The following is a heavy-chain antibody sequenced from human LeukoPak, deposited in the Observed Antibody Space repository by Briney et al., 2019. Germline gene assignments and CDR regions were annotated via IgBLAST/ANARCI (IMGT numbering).Heavy chain of an antibody. J-gene: IGHJ4*02. CDR2: ISYDGSNK. D-gene: IGHD3/OR15-3a*01. Sequence: GGSLRLSCAVSGFTFSSYGMHWVRQAPGKGLEWVAVISYDGSNKYYADSVKGRFTISRDNSKNTLYLQMNSLRAEDTALYYCAKDGLGMAFDYWGQGTLVTVSS. CDR3: AKDGLGMAFDY. V-gene: IGHV3-30*18. CDR1: GFTFSSYG.